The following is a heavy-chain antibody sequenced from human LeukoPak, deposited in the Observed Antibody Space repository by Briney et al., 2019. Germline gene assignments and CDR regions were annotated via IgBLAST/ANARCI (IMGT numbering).Heavy chain of an antibody. CDR1: GFTFSNAW. Sequence: GSLRLSCAASGFTFSNAWMSWVRQAPGKGLEWIGYIYYSGSTNYNPSLKSRVTISVDTSKNQFSLKLSSVTAADTAVYYCAREPAAGTVWNYYYGMDVWGQGTTVTVSS. J-gene: IGHJ6*02. V-gene: IGHV4-59*01. D-gene: IGHD6-13*01. CDR2: IYYSGST. CDR3: AREPAAGTVWNYYYGMDV.